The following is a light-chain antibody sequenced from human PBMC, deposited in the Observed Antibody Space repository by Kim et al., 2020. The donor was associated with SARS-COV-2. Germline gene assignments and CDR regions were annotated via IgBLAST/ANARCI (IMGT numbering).Light chain of an antibody. CDR2: GAS. CDR1: QSINSDF. Sequence: EMVLTQSPGTLSLSPGERATLSCRSSQSINSDFLAWYQQKPGQAPRLLIYGASNRATGIPDRFSGSGSGTDFTLTISRLEPEDFAVYYCQQYDRSPPSYTFGQGTKLEIK. CDR3: QQYDRSPPSYT. J-gene: IGKJ2*01. V-gene: IGKV3-20*01.